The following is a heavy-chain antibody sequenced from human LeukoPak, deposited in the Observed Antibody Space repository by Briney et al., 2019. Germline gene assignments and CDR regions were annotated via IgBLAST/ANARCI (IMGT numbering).Heavy chain of an antibody. J-gene: IGHJ2*01. Sequence: QPSQTLSLTCTVSGGSISSGSYYWSWIRQPAGKGLEWIGRIYTSGSTNYNPSLKSRVTISVDTSKNQFSVKLSSVTAADTAVYYCARGGGSDWYFDLWGRGTLVTVSS. CDR2: IYTSGST. CDR3: ARGGGSDWYFDL. V-gene: IGHV4-61*02. D-gene: IGHD3-16*01. CDR1: GGSISSGSYY.